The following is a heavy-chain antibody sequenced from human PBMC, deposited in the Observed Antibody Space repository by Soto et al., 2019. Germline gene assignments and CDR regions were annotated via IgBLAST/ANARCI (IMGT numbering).Heavy chain of an antibody. CDR2: IHYSGST. CDR1: GDSISITSYY. CDR3: ARGGYNYYGSGSHEDYYYGMDV. Sequence: SETLSLTCTVSGDSISITSYYWGWVRQPPGKGLEWIGSIHYSGSTHYNPSLQSRVTISGDASKKQFSLKLRSVTAADTAVYYCARGGYNYYGSGSHEDYYYGMDVWGQGTTVTVSS. J-gene: IGHJ6*02. D-gene: IGHD3-10*01. V-gene: IGHV4-39*01.